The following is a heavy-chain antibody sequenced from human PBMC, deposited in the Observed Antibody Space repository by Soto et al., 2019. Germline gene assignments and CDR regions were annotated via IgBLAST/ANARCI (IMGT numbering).Heavy chain of an antibody. Sequence: EVQLVESGGDLAQPGGSLRLSCAASGFTLSNFWVNWVRQAPGKGLEWVANIKQGGIEKNYVDSVKGRFTTSRDDTKTSLFLQMNMLRAVDTGVYYCLVTTSAFDIWGRGTTVTVSS. V-gene: IGHV3-7*01. CDR2: IKQGGIEK. CDR3: LVTTSAFDI. CDR1: GFTLSNFW. J-gene: IGHJ3*02. D-gene: IGHD4-17*01.